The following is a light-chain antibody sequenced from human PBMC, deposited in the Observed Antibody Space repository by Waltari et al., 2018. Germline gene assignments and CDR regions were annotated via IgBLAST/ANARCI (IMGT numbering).Light chain of an antibody. V-gene: IGLV2-14*01. CDR2: EVS. J-gene: IGLJ1*01. CDR3: SSYTSSSTPPYV. Sequence: QSALTQPASVSGSPGQSITISCTDTSSYVGGYNYVPWSQPHPGKAPNPMIYEVSNRPPGFSNRFSCPKSGNPASLTISGLQAEDEADYYCSSYTSSSTPPYVFGPGTKVTVL. CDR1: SSYVGGYNY.